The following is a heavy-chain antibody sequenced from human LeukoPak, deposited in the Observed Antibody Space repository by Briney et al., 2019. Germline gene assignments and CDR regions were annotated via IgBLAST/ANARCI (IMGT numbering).Heavy chain of an antibody. CDR1: GFTFDDYA. CDR3: AKDARAGYSYIDY. Sequence: PGGSLRLSCAASGFTFDDYAMHWVRQAPGKGLEWVSGISWNSGSIGYADSVKGRFTISRDNAKNSLYLQMNSLRAEDTALYYCAKDARAGYSYIDYWGQGTLVTVSS. D-gene: IGHD5-18*01. V-gene: IGHV3-9*01. J-gene: IGHJ4*02. CDR2: ISWNSGSI.